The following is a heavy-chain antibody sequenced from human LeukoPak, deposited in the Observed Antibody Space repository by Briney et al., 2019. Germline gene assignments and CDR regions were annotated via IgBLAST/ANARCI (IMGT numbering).Heavy chain of an antibody. J-gene: IGHJ6*02. CDR3: ARVQSGSSDYYYYGMDV. V-gene: IGHV1-69*13. CDR2: IIPIFGTA. Sequence: SVKVPCKASGGTFSSYAISWVRQAPGQGLEWMGGIIPIFGTANYAQKFQGRVTITADESTSTAYMELSSLRSEDTAVYYCARVQSGSSDYYYYGMDVWGQGTTVTVSS. D-gene: IGHD1-26*01. CDR1: GGTFSSYA.